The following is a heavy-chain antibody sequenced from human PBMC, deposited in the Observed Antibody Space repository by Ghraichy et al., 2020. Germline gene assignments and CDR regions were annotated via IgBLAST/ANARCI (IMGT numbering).Heavy chain of an antibody. CDR2: ISGSGGTT. D-gene: IGHD3-22*01. CDR1: GFLFSSYA. V-gene: IGHV3-23*01. J-gene: IGHJ6*02. Sequence: GGSLRLSCAASGFLFSSYAMSWVRQAPGKGLEWVSFISGSGGTTFYTDSVRGRFTISRDNSKNIVYLQINSLRAEDTAVYFCAKGRGYTDSSGYRALDVWGQGTTVTVCS. CDR3: AKGRGYTDSSGYRALDV.